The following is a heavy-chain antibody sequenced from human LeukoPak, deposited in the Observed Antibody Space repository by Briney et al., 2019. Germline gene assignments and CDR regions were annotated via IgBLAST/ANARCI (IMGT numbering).Heavy chain of an antibody. Sequence: GGSLRLSCAASGFTVSSNYMSWVRQAPGKGLEWVSVIYSGGSTYYADSVKGRFTISRDNSKNTLYLQMNSLRAEDTAVYYCARGLYYYDSSGYYHPDAFDIWGQGTMVTVSS. CDR1: GFTVSSNY. D-gene: IGHD3-22*01. V-gene: IGHV3-53*01. CDR2: IYSGGST. CDR3: ARGLYYYDSSGYYHPDAFDI. J-gene: IGHJ3*02.